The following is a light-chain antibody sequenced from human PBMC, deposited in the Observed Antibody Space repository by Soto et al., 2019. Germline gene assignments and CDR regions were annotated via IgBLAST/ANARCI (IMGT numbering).Light chain of an antibody. CDR1: HSVSRN. V-gene: IGKV3-15*01. CDR3: QHYNNWPFT. Sequence: EILMTQSPATLSVSPGERATLSCRASHSVSRNLAWYQQKPGQTPRLLIYGASARATGTPARFSGSGSGTEYTLTISSVQSEDFAVYYCQHYNNWPFTFGQGTKLEIK. CDR2: GAS. J-gene: IGKJ2*01.